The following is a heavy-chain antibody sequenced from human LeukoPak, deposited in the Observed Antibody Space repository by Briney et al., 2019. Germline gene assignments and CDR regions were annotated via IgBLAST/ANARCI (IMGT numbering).Heavy chain of an antibody. Sequence: PSETLSLTCTVSGGSISSDNYYWSWIRQPPGKGLEWIGSIYHSGSTYYNPSLKSRVTISVDTSKNQFSLKLSSVTAADTAVYYCARGSGRYYYDSSGYYGYWGQGTLVTVSS. V-gene: IGHV4-39*07. CDR1: GGSISSDNYY. CDR2: IYHSGST. CDR3: ARGSGRYYYDSSGYYGY. D-gene: IGHD3-22*01. J-gene: IGHJ4*02.